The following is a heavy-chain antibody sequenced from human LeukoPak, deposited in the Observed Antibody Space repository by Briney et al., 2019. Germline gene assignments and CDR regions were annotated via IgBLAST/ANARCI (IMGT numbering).Heavy chain of an antibody. Sequence: GGSLRLSCAASGFTFSSDAMSWVRQAPGKGLEWVPAISGSGASTYYADSVKGRFTISRDNSKNTLYLQLNSLRAEDTAVYYCAKDECITSCWWSDYWGQGTLVTVSS. CDR1: GFTFSSDA. D-gene: IGHD2-2*01. V-gene: IGHV3-23*01. J-gene: IGHJ4*02. CDR2: ISGSGAST. CDR3: AKDECITSCWWSDY.